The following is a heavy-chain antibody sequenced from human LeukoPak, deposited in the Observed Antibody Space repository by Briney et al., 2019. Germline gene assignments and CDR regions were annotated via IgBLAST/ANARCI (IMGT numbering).Heavy chain of an antibody. CDR3: AKGTWIQLWLRSYYFDY. CDR2: IYSGGST. V-gene: IGHV3-53*01. J-gene: IGHJ4*02. CDR1: GFTVSTTY. D-gene: IGHD5-18*01. Sequence: GGSLRLPCAASGFTVSTTYMSWVRQPPGKGLEWVSVIYSGGSTYYADSVKGRFTISRDNSKNTLYLQMNSLRAEDTAVYYCAKGTWIQLWLRSYYFDYWGQGTLVTVSS.